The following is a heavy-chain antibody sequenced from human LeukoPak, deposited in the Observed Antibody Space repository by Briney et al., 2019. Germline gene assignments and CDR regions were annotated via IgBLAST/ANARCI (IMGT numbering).Heavy chain of an antibody. Sequence: SGTLSLTCAVSGGSISSSNWWSWVRQPPGKGLEWIGEIYHSGSTNYNPSLKSRVTISVDKSKNQFSLKLSSVTAADTAVYYCARGGYTAMVGVYYYYGMDVWGQGTTVTVSS. D-gene: IGHD5-18*01. CDR2: IYHSGST. CDR1: GGSISSSNW. CDR3: ARGGYTAMVGVYYYYGMDV. V-gene: IGHV4-4*02. J-gene: IGHJ6*02.